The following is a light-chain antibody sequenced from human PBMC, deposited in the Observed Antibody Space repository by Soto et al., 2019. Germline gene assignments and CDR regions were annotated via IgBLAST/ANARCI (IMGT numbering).Light chain of an antibody. J-gene: IGKJ4*01. CDR3: QQYDNLPLT. CDR2: DAS. Sequence: DIQMTQSPSSLSASVGDRVTITCQASQDISNYLNWYQQKPGKAPKLLIYDASNLETGVPSRFSGSGSGTDFTFTISRLRPEDLATYYCQQYDNLPLTFGGGTKVEIK. CDR1: QDISNY. V-gene: IGKV1-33*01.